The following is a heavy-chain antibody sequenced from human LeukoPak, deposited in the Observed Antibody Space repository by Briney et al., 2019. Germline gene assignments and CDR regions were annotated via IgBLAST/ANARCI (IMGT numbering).Heavy chain of an antibody. CDR2: IKPDGSEK. CDR3: ARGQLADSY. V-gene: IGHV3-7*01. J-gene: IGHJ4*02. D-gene: IGHD3-22*01. CDR1: RFTFTTYW. Sequence: SGGSLRLSCAASRFTFTTYWMSWLRQTPGKGLEWVAKIKPDGSEKSYVDSVKGRLTTSKDNAKNSVFLQMDSLRVEDTALYYCARGQLADSYWGQGALVTVSS.